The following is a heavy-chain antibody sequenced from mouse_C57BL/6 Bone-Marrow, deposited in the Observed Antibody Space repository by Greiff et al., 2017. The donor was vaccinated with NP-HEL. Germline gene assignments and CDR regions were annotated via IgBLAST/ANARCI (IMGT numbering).Heavy chain of an antibody. CDR3: ARSFYYGSSVWYFDV. V-gene: IGHV1-80*01. J-gene: IGHJ1*03. CDR1: GYAFSSYW. CDR2: IYPGDGDT. D-gene: IGHD1-1*01. Sequence: QVQLKQSGAELVKPGASVKISCKASGYAFSSYWMNWVKQRPGKGLEWIGQIYPGDGDTNYNGKFKGKATLTADKSSSTAYMQLSSLTSEDSAVYFCARSFYYGSSVWYFDVWGTGTTVTVSS.